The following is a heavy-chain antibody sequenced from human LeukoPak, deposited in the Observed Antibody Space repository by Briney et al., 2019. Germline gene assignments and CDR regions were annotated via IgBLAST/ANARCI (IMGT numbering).Heavy chain of an antibody. CDR3: ARGLQYNDAFDI. Sequence: GGSLRLSCAASGFTFSSYGMHWVRQVPGKGLEWVAVIWYDGSNKYYADSVKGRFTISRDNSKNTLYLQMNSLRAEDTAVYYCARGLQYNDAFDIWGQGTMVIVSS. D-gene: IGHD1-1*01. V-gene: IGHV3-33*01. J-gene: IGHJ3*02. CDR1: GFTFSSYG. CDR2: IWYDGSNK.